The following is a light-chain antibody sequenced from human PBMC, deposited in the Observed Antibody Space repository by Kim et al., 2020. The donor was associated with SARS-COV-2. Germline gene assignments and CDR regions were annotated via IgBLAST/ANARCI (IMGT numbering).Light chain of an antibody. CDR2: GYN. J-gene: IGLJ2*01. CDR3: NSRDSSGNHVL. CDR1: SLRSYY. Sequence: SSELTQDPAVSVALGQTVRITCQGDSLRSYYASWYQLKPGQAPLLVIYGYNNRPSGIPDRFSGSTSGNTASLTITGAQAEDEAVYYCNSRDSSGNHVLFAGGTKVTVL. V-gene: IGLV3-19*01.